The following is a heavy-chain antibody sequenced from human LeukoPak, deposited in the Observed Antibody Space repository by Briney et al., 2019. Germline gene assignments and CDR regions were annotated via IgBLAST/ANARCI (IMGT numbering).Heavy chain of an antibody. V-gene: IGHV4-34*01. CDR3: ARDYYGDYQTGIFDY. J-gene: IGHJ4*02. CDR1: GGSFSGYY. CDR2: IYYSGST. D-gene: IGHD4-17*01. Sequence: SETLSLTCAVYGGSFSGYYWNWIRQPPGKGLEWIGSIYYSGSTYYNPSLKSRVTVSIDTSNNQFSLNLSSVTAADTAVYYCARDYYGDYQTGIFDYWGQGTLVTVSS.